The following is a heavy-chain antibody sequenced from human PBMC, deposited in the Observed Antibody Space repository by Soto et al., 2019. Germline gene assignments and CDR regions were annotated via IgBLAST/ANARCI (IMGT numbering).Heavy chain of an antibody. V-gene: IGHV1-3*01. CDR3: ARAVAGGGYYYYGMDV. J-gene: IGHJ6*02. CDR2: INAGNGNT. Sequence: ASVTVSCQASGYTFTSYAMHWVRQAPGQRLEWMGWINAGNGNTKYSQKFQGRVTITRDTSASTAYMELSSLRSEDTAVYYCARAVAGGGYYYYGMDVWGQGTTVTVSS. D-gene: IGHD6-19*01. CDR1: GYTFTSYA.